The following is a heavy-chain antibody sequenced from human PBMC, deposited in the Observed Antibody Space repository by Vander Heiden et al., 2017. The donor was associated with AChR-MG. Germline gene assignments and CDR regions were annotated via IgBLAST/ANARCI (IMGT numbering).Heavy chain of an antibody. Sequence: QVPLVQSGAEVQKPGSSVKVPCKASGGTFSSYAISWVRQAPGQGLEWMGGIIPIFGTANYAQKFQGRVTITADESTSTAYMELSSLRSEDTAVYYCARVPLRQAGMATINGHYWGQGTLVTVSS. J-gene: IGHJ4*02. V-gene: IGHV1-69*01. CDR1: GGTFSSYA. CDR2: IIPIFGTA. D-gene: IGHD5-12*01. CDR3: ARVPLRQAGMATINGHY.